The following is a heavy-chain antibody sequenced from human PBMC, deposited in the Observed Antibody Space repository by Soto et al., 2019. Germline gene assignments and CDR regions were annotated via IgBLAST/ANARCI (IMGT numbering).Heavy chain of an antibody. CDR1: GFTFSSYS. D-gene: IGHD3-3*01. V-gene: IGHV3-48*01. J-gene: IGHJ4*02. Sequence: PGGSLRLSCAASGFTFSSYSMNWVRQAPGKGLEWVSYISSSSSTIYYADSVKGRFTISRDNAKNSLYLQMNSLRAEDTAVYYCAKEFPYYDFWSGYFDGNYYFDYWGQGTLVTVSS. CDR3: AKEFPYYDFWSGYFDGNYYFDY. CDR2: ISSSSSTI.